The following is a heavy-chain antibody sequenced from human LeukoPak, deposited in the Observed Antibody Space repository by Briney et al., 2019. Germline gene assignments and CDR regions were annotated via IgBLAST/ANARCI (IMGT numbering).Heavy chain of an antibody. CDR2: IYSGGST. Sequence: PGGSLRLSCAASGFTVSSNYMSWVRQAPGKGLEWVSVIYSGGSTYYADPVKGRFTISRDNSKNTLYLQMTSLRAEDTAVYYCARGNYYDFWSGYPSHFDYWGQGTLVTVSS. D-gene: IGHD3-3*01. CDR3: ARGNYYDFWSGYPSHFDY. CDR1: GFTVSSNY. J-gene: IGHJ4*02. V-gene: IGHV3-53*01.